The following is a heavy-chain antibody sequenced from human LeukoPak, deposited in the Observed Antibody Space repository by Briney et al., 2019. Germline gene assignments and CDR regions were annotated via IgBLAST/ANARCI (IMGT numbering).Heavy chain of an antibody. V-gene: IGHV3-53*01. CDR3: TRAGEVLPHDGFDI. D-gene: IGHD3-10*01. J-gene: IGHJ3*02. CDR2: IYIDDTT. Sequence: HPGGSLRLSCAASGFTISRNYMSWVRQAQGRGLEWVSIIYIDDTTYYADSVRGRFTISRDISKNTVYLQMYSLRVEDTAVYLCTRAGEVLPHDGFDIWGRGTMVTVSS. CDR1: GFTISRNY.